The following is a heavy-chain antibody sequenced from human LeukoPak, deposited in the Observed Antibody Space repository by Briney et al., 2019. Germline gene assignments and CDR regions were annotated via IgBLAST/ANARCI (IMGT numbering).Heavy chain of an antibody. D-gene: IGHD6-19*01. CDR2: ISGSGGST. CDR3: AKDRQWLARESFDY. CDR1: GFTFSSYG. Sequence: PGGSLRLSCAASGFTFSSYGMHWVRQAPGKGLEWVSAISGSGGSTYYADSVKGRFTISRDNSKNTLYLQMNSLRAEDTAVYYCAKDRQWLARESFDYWGQGTLVTVSS. V-gene: IGHV3-23*01. J-gene: IGHJ4*02.